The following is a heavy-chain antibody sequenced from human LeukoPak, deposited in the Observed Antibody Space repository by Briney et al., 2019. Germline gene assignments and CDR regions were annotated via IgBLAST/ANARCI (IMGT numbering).Heavy chain of an antibody. Sequence: PGESLRLSCAASGFTFSSYWMHWVRQAPGKGLVWVSRINSDGTSTTYADSVKGRFTISRDNAKNTLYLQMNSLRTEDTAVYYCARGGYSYSLDYWGQGTLVTVSS. J-gene: IGHJ4*02. CDR2: INSDGTST. CDR1: GFTFSSYW. V-gene: IGHV3-74*01. CDR3: ARGGYSYSLDY. D-gene: IGHD5-18*01.